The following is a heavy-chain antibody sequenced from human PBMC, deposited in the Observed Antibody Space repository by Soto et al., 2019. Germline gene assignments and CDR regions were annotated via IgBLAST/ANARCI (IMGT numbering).Heavy chain of an antibody. CDR3: ARDPHYGNGMDV. CDR2: IYHSGST. CDR1: GGSISSGGYS. D-gene: IGHD3-10*01. V-gene: IGHV4-30-2*01. J-gene: IGHJ6*02. Sequence: QLQLQESGSGLVKPSQTLSLTCAVSGGSISSGGYSWSWIRQPPGKGLEWIGYIYHSGSTYYNPSLKSRLTISADRSKNQISLKLRSVTAADTAVYYCARDPHYGNGMDVWGQGNTVTVPS.